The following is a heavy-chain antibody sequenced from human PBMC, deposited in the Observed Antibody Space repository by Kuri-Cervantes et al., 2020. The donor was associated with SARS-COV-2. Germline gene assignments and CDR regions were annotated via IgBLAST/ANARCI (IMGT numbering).Heavy chain of an antibody. D-gene: IGHD2-2*02. V-gene: IGHV4-39*02. CDR3: ARDGGYCSSTSCYTTPEY. CDR2: FYYRGST. Sequence: SETLSLTCTVSGGPISNSNYYWGWIRQPPGKGLEWIGSFYYRGSTYYNPSLTSRVTISVDTSKNQFSLRLSSVTAADTAVYYCARDGGYCSSTSCYTTPEYWGQGTLVTVSS. J-gene: IGHJ4*02. CDR1: GGPISNSNYY.